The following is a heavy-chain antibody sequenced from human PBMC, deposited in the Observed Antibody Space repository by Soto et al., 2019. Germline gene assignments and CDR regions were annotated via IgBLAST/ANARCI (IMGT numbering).Heavy chain of an antibody. J-gene: IGHJ6*02. V-gene: IGHV3-30-3*01. CDR1: GFTFSSYA. CDR2: ISYDGSNK. Sequence: QVQLVESGGGVVQPGRSLRLSCAASGFTFSSYAMHWVRQAPGKGLEWVAVISYDGSNKYYADSVKGRFTISRDNSKNXLYLQMNSLRAEDTAVYYCARDTAEIYYYYSGMDVWGQGTTVTVSS. D-gene: IGHD5-18*01. CDR3: ARDTAEIYYYYSGMDV.